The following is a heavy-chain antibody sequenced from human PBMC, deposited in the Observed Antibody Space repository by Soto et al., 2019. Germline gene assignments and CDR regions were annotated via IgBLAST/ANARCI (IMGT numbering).Heavy chain of an antibody. J-gene: IGHJ6*02. CDR1: GFSFSAYG. CDR3: AKVIRADSTSSNFYYYAAMDA. D-gene: IGHD6-6*01. Sequence: QVQMVESGGGVVQPGRSLRLSCAASGFSFSAYGLHWVRQAPGKGLEWLAVISNDGRNTYYADSVKGRFTISRDNSKDTLFLQMNRLRGEDTAIYYCAKVIRADSTSSNFYYYAAMDAWGQETTVTFSS. CDR2: ISNDGRNT. V-gene: IGHV3-30*18.